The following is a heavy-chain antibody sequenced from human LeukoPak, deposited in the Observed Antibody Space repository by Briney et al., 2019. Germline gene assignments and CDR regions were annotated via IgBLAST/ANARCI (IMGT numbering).Heavy chain of an antibody. CDR3: AGRRVLDASFDY. J-gene: IGHJ4*02. V-gene: IGHV3-66*02. D-gene: IGHD3-16*01. CDR2: IYSGDYT. CDR1: GCTLRNNY. Sequence: LGVAVRLSCAASGCTLRNNYKSLVRQAPGTAREWVSVIYSGDYTYYLQSVKGRFTISRDNSKNTLFLQTNRPRAEDTAVYYCAGRRVLDASFDYWGQGTLVTVSS.